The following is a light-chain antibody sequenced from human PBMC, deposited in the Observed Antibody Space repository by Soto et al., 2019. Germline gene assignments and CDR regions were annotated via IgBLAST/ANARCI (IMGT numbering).Light chain of an antibody. Sequence: ETVMTQSPATLSVSLGERATLPCRASQSVSSKLAWYQQKPGQAPRLLIYDASNRATGIPARFSGSGAGTDFTLTISSLEPEDFAVYYCQQRSNWPLTFGQGTRLEIK. CDR3: QQRSNWPLT. V-gene: IGKV3-11*01. CDR2: DAS. J-gene: IGKJ5*01. CDR1: QSVSSK.